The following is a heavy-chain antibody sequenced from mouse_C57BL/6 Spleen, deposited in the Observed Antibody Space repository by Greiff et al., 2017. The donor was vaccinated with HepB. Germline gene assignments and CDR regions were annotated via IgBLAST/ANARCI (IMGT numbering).Heavy chain of an antibody. V-gene: IGHV1-4*01. CDR3: ARTGYYYGSLYYAMDY. D-gene: IGHD1-1*01. CDR2: INPSSGYT. Sequence: QVQLQQSGAELARPGASVKMSCKASGYTFTSYTMHWVKQRPGQGLEWIGYINPSSGYTKYNQKFKDKATLTADKSSSTAYMQLSGLTSEDSAVYYCARTGYYYGSLYYAMDYWGQGTSVTVSS. CDR1: GYTFTSYT. J-gene: IGHJ4*01.